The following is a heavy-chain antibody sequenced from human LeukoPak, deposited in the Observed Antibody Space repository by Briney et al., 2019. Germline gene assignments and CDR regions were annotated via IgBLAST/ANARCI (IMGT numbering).Heavy chain of an antibody. CDR2: INSDGSWT. CDR1: XNYW. V-gene: IGHV3-74*01. J-gene: IGHJ4*02. D-gene: IGHD2/OR15-2a*01. Sequence: XRXSCXASXNYWMHWVRQAPGKGLVWVSHINSDGSWTSYADSVKARFTISKDNAKNTVYLQMNSLRAEDTAVYYCVSFYETYWGRGTLVTVSS. CDR3: VSFYETY.